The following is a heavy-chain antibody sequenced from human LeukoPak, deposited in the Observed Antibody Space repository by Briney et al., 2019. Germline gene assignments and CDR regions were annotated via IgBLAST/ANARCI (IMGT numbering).Heavy chain of an antibody. Sequence: GGSLRLSCAASGFSVSTNWMHWVRQAPGKELVWVSRINSDGSNTNYADSVRGRFTISRDNAKNTVYLQMNSLRAEDTAVYYCARGSGNYGDFDYWGQGTLVTVSS. CDR3: ARGSGNYGDFDY. D-gene: IGHD1-26*01. CDR2: INSDGSNT. V-gene: IGHV3-74*01. J-gene: IGHJ4*02. CDR1: GFSVSTNW.